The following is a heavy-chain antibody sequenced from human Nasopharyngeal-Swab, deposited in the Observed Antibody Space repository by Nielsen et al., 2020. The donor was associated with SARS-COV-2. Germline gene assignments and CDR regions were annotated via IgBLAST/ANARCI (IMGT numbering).Heavy chain of an antibody. V-gene: IGHV3-48*04. CDR2: ITSGNSV. D-gene: IGHD5-12*01. Sequence: GESLKISCATSGFTFSPYTMTWLRQAPGTGLQWISYITSGNSVQYADSVRGRFTISRDNAKNSLYLQMNSLTAEDTAVYYCARERGGGYGDYWGQGTLVTVSS. J-gene: IGHJ4*02. CDR3: ARERGGGYGDY. CDR1: GFTFSPYT.